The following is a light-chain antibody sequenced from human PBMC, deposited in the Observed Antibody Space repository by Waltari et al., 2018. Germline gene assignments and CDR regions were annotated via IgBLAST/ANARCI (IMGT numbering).Light chain of an antibody. Sequence: SYELTQPPSVSVAPGKTATITCGGDNIEVQSVHWYQQKPGQAPILVMHYDSERPSGIPGRCLGSHSGDPATRTIRGVEAGDEADYYCQVWDRNTGHAIFGGGTKLTVL. CDR1: NIEVQS. J-gene: IGLJ2*01. CDR2: YDS. CDR3: QVWDRNTGHAI. V-gene: IGLV3-21*04.